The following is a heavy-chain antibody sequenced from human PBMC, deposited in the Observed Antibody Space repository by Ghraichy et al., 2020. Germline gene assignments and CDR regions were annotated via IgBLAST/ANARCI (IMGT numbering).Heavy chain of an antibody. D-gene: IGHD6-13*01. CDR1: GFNFSDYY. J-gene: IGHJ4*01. CDR3: ARGGEYSSGWYGWGVLVAYFDY. Sequence: GGSLRLSCAASGFNFSDYYMSWIRQAPGKGLEWVSYISSSGSTIYYADSVKGRFTISRDNAKNSLYLQMNSLRAEDTAVYYCARGGEYSSGWYGWGVLVAYFDYWGQATLVTVSS. V-gene: IGHV3-11*04. CDR2: ISSSGSTI.